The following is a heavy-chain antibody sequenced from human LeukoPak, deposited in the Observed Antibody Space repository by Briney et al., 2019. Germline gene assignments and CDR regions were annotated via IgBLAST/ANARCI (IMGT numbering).Heavy chain of an antibody. Sequence: SQTLSLTCSVSGYNINSGYCWAWFRQPPGEGLEWIGSIYSTGSTYVSRSLRSRVTVSTDPSRSQYSLRLRSVTAADTAVYFCASRATVANIYFDYWGQGNVVTVSS. CDR3: ASRATVANIYFDY. CDR1: GYNINSGYC. CDR2: IYSTGST. V-gene: IGHV4-38-2*02. J-gene: IGHJ4*02. D-gene: IGHD5-12*01.